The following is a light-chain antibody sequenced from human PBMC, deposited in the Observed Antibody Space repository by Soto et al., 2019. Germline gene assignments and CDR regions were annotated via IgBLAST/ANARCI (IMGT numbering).Light chain of an antibody. Sequence: DIQMTQSPPTLSASVGDRVTITCRASQSLNDWLAWYQQKPGKAPKLLIYKARSLESGVPSRFSGSGSGTEFNLTISSLQPAFFATYLCLQSMDCYSWTFGQGTNVEI. CDR3: LQSMDCYSWT. V-gene: IGKV1-5*03. CDR2: KAR. CDR1: QSLNDW. J-gene: IGKJ1*01.